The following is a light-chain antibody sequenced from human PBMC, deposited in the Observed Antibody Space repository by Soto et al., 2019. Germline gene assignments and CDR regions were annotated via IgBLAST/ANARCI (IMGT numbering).Light chain of an antibody. CDR1: QSISNW. Sequence: DIQMTQSPSILSASVGDRVTITCRASQSISNWLAWYQQKPGRAPKVLIYDASSLQSGVPSRFRGSGSWTKFPLPISSLEAEDIGTYYRQQYKSLSLTFGPGTHLEIK. V-gene: IGKV1-5*01. CDR3: QQYKSLSLT. CDR2: DAS. J-gene: IGKJ2*01.